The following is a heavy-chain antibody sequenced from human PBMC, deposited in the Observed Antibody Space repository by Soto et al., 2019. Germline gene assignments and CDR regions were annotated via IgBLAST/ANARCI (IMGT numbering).Heavy chain of an antibody. CDR3: ARERTSKGGLDV. CDR2: IISGGSRV. V-gene: IGHV3-74*01. CDR1: GFMFSHDW. J-gene: IGHJ6*02. Sequence: GGSLRLSCAACGFMFSHDWMNWVRQGPGKGLEWIARIISGGSRVTYADSVEGRFTITRDNAKNMLFLEMHSLTVEDTAVYYCARERTSKGGLDVWGQGTTVTVSS.